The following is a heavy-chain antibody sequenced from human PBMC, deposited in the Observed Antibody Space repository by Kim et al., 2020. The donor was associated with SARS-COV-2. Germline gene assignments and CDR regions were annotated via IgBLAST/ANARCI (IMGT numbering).Heavy chain of an antibody. D-gene: IGHD6-19*01. J-gene: IGHJ4*02. CDR2: ISSSSSYI. CDR1: GFTFSSYS. CDR3: ARDPWGSGWPEGFDY. V-gene: IGHV3-21*01. Sequence: GGSLRLSCAASGFTFSSYSMNWVRQAPGKGLEWVSSISSSSSYIYYADSVKGRFTISRDNAKNSLYLQMNSLRAEDTAVYYCARDPWGSGWPEGFDYWGQGTLVTVSS.